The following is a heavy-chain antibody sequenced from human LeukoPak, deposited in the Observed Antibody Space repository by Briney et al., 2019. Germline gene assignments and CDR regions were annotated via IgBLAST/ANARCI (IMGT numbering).Heavy chain of an antibody. CDR3: AKVDPITIFGVVISRETRYYFDY. CDR1: GFTFSSYA. D-gene: IGHD3-3*01. J-gene: IGHJ4*02. V-gene: IGHV3-23*01. CDR2: ISGSGGST. Sequence: GGSLRLSCAASGFTFSSYAMSWVRQAPGKGLEWVSAISGSGGSTYYADSVKGRFTISRDNSKNTLYLQMNSLRAEDTAVYYCAKVDPITIFGVVISRETRYYFDYWGQGILVSVSS.